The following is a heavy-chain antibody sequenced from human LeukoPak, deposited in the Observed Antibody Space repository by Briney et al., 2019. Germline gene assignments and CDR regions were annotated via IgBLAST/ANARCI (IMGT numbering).Heavy chain of an antibody. Sequence: GGSLRLSCATSGFNFTRYAMSWVRQAPGKGLEWVAAISRRADSTYCADSVKGRLTISRDNAKSSLFLQMNSLRAGDTAVYYCARAQAGATVVKAFDIWGQGTMVTVSS. J-gene: IGHJ3*02. CDR1: GFNFTRYA. D-gene: IGHD1-26*01. CDR3: ARAQAGATVVKAFDI. CDR2: ISRRADST. V-gene: IGHV3-23*01.